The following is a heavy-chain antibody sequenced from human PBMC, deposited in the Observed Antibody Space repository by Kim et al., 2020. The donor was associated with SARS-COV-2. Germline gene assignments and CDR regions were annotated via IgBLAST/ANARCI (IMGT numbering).Heavy chain of an antibody. Sequence: GGSLRLSCAASGFTFSADWMHWVRQAPGKGLVWVSRIDGDGRSTSYADSVKGRFTISRDNARNTLYLQMNSLRAEDTAVYYCARGAKGWGKGTLVIVSS. D-gene: IGHD5-12*01. CDR3: ARGAKG. CDR2: IDGDGRST. V-gene: IGHV3-74*01. J-gene: IGHJ4*02. CDR1: GFTFSADW.